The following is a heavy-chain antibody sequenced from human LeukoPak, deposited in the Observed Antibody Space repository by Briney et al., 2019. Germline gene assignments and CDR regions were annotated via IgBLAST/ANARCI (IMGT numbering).Heavy chain of an antibody. CDR2: MNPNSGNT. Sequence: ASVKVSCKASGYTFTSYDINWVRQATGQGLEWMGWMNPNSGNTGYAQKFQGRVTMTRNTSISTAYMELSSLRSEDTAVYYCARGRSSRWELLQRYFDYWGQGTLVTVSS. J-gene: IGHJ4*02. CDR3: ARGRSSRWELLQRYFDY. V-gene: IGHV1-8*01. CDR1: GYTFTSYD. D-gene: IGHD1-26*01.